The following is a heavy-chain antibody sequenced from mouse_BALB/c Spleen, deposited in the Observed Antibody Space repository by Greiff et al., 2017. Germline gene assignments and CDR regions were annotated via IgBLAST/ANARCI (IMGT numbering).Heavy chain of an antibody. Sequence: QVQLQQPGAELVRPGASVKLSCKASGYTFTSYWINWVKQRPGQGLEWIGNIYPSDSYTNYNQKFKDKATLTVDKSSSTAYMQLSSPTSEDSAVYYCTRRGFDAMDYWGQGTSVTVSS. CDR3: TRRGFDAMDY. CDR2: IYPSDSYT. CDR1: GYTFTSYW. J-gene: IGHJ4*01. V-gene: IGHV1-69*02.